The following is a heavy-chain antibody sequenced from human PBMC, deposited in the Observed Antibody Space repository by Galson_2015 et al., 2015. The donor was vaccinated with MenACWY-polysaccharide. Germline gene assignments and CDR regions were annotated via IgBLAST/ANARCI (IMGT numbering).Heavy chain of an antibody. V-gene: IGHV4-34*01. CDR3: ARGITIFGALYMDV. Sequence: ETLSLTCAVYGGSFSGYYWSWIRQPPGKGLEWIGEINHSGSTNYNPSLKSRVTISVGTSKNQFSLKLSSVTAADTAVYYCARGITIFGALYMDVWGKGTTVTVSS. CDR2: INHSGST. CDR1: GGSFSGYY. D-gene: IGHD3-3*01. J-gene: IGHJ6*03.